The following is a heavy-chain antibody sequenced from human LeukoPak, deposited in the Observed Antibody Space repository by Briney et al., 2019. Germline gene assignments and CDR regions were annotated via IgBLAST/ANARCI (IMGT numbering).Heavy chain of an antibody. J-gene: IGHJ4*02. CDR1: GFTFSSFG. CDR2: ISTSSSTI. Sequence: PGGSLRLSCAAPGFTFSSFGLNWFGQAPGKGLDGISYISTSSSTIYYADSVKGRFTISRDNAKNSLYLQMNSLRDEDTAVYYCARDGHGDYLFDYWGQGTLVTVSS. CDR3: ARDGHGDYLFDY. V-gene: IGHV3-48*02. D-gene: IGHD4-17*01.